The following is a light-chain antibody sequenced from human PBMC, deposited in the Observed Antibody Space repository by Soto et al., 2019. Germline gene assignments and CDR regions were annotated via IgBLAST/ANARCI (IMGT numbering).Light chain of an antibody. CDR1: SRDVGGYNY. Sequence: QTVVTQPASLSGSPGQSITISCTGTSRDVGGYNYVSWYQQYPGKAPKLMIYDVTNRPSGVSNRFSGSKSGNTASLTISGLRAEDEADYYCSSYTNDNTLGAMFGGGTKLTVL. J-gene: IGLJ3*02. V-gene: IGLV2-14*03. CDR2: DVT. CDR3: SSYTNDNTLGAM.